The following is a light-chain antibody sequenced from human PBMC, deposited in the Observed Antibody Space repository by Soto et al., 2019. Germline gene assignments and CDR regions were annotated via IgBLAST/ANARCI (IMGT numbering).Light chain of an antibody. V-gene: IGLV1-47*01. J-gene: IGLJ1*01. Sequence: QSVLTQPPSASGTPGQRVTISCSGSSSNIGSNYVYWYQQLPGTAPKLLSYRNNQRPSGVPDRCSGSKSGTSASRAISGLRSEDEADYYCAAWDDSLSGLYVFGTGTKLTVL. CDR2: RNN. CDR3: AAWDDSLSGLYV. CDR1: SSNIGSNY.